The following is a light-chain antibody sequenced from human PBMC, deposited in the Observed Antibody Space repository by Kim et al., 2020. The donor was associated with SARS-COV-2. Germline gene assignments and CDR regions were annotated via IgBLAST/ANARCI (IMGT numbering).Light chain of an antibody. Sequence: LYPGESATPSCRASQSVSSYLAWHQQKPGQAPRLLMYGASSRATGIPDRFSGSGSGTDFTLTISRLEPEDFAVYYCQQYGTSPRTFGQGTKVDIK. J-gene: IGKJ1*01. CDR1: QSVSSY. CDR3: QQYGTSPRT. V-gene: IGKV3-20*01. CDR2: GAS.